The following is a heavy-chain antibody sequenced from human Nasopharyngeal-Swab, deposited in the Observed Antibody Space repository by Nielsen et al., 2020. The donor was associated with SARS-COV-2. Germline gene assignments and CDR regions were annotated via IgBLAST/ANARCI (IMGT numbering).Heavy chain of an antibody. V-gene: IGHV3-23*01. Sequence: GESLKISCVGSGFTLRNYDMGWVRQTPGKGLEWVSHISGSGGGTYYTDSVKGRFTISRDNSKNTLHLHMSSLRAEDTAVYYCAKDKEALRGVGSYDYWGQGTLVTASS. CDR3: AKDKEALRGVGSYDY. CDR1: GFTLRNYD. J-gene: IGHJ4*02. CDR2: ISGSGGGT. D-gene: IGHD3-10*01.